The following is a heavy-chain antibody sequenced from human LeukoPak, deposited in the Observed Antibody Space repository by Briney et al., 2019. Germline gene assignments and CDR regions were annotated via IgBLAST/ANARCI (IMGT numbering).Heavy chain of an antibody. CDR3: TKLYVSSWCDY. Sequence: GGSLRLSCAASGFTFSDHYKDWVRQAPGKGLEWVGRIRNKAKSYTTEYAASVKGRFTISRDDSKNSVFLQMNSLKTEDTAMCYCTKLYVSSWCDYWGQGTLVTVSS. CDR1: GFTFSDHY. V-gene: IGHV3-72*01. CDR2: IRNKAKSYTT. J-gene: IGHJ4*02. D-gene: IGHD6-13*01.